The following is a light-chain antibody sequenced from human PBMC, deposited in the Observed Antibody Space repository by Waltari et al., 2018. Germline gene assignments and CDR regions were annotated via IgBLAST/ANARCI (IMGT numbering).Light chain of an antibody. V-gene: IGKV3-20*01. CDR3: QQDDAEPFT. J-gene: IGKJ3*01. CDR2: GSS. Sequence: EIVLTQSPGTLSLSPGERATLSCRANQSVTGTYLACYQQKPGQSPRLLIYGSSTRAAGLPDRFSGSGSGTDFTLTISRMETEDFAVYYCQQDDAEPFTFGPGTKVDVK. CDR1: QSVTGTY.